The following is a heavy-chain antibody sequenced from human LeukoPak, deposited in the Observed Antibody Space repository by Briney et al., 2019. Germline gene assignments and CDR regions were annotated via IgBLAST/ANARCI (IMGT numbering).Heavy chain of an antibody. CDR2: INHSGST. CDR1: GGSFSGYY. V-gene: IGHV4-34*01. J-gene: IGHJ6*04. CDR3: ARGRFGSV. D-gene: IGHD3-16*01. Sequence: PSETLSLTCAVYGGSFSGYYWSWIRQPPGKGLEWIGEINHSGSTNYNPSLKSRVTISVDTSKNQFSLKLSSVTAADTAVHYCARGRFGSVWGKGTTVTVSP.